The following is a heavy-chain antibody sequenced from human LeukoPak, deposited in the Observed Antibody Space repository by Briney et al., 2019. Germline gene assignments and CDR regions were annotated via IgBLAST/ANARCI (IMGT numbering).Heavy chain of an antibody. CDR2: ISAYNGNT. CDR3: ARDSFDPGYSSGWYLDPTTPNFDY. CDR1: GYTFTSYV. Sequence: ASVKVSCKASGYTFTSYVISWVRQAPGQGLEWMGWISAYNGNTNYAQKLQGRVTMTTDTSTSTAYMELRSLRSDDTAVYYSARDSFDPGYSSGWYLDPTTPNFDYWGQGTLVTVSS. D-gene: IGHD6-19*01. V-gene: IGHV1-18*01. J-gene: IGHJ4*02.